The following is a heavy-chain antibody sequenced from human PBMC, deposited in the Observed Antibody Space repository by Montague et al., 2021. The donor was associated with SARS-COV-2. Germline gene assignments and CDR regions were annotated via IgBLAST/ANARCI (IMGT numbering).Heavy chain of an antibody. J-gene: IGHJ4*02. Sequence: SLRLSCAASGFAFSNYAMSWVRQAPGKGLEWVSAITGSGSNTYYADSMKGRFTIFRDNSRSTLYLQINSLRAEDTAVYYCARQNWNDGGDYWGQGTLGTVSS. V-gene: IGHV3-23*01. D-gene: IGHD1-1*01. CDR3: ARQNWNDGGDY. CDR2: ITGSGSNT. CDR1: GFAFSNYA.